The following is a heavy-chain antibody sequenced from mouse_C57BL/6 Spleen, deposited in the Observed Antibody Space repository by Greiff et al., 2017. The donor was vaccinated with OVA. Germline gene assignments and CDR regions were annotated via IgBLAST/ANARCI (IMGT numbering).Heavy chain of an antibody. CDR2: IRSKSNNYAT. CDR1: GFSFNTYA. Sequence: EVQRVESGGGLVQPKGSLKLSCAASGFSFNTYAMNWVRQAPGKGLEWVARIRSKSNNYATYYADSVKDRFTISRDDSESMLYLQMNNLKTEDTAMYYCVRGYGSSLYFDYWGQGTTLTVSS. J-gene: IGHJ2*01. D-gene: IGHD1-1*01. CDR3: VRGYGSSLYFDY. V-gene: IGHV10-1*01.